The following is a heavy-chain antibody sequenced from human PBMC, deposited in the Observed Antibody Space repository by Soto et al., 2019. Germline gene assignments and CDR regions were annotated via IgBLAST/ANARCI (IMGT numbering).Heavy chain of an antibody. V-gene: IGHV3-30-3*01. CDR1: GFTFSSFA. D-gene: IGHD3-22*01. J-gene: IGHJ6*02. CDR2: ISYDGTNK. CDR3: ARDPPDSSGYYYYYYGMDV. Sequence: PGGSLRLSCAASGFTFSSFAMHWVRQAPGKGLEWVAFISYDGTNKYYADSVKGRFTISRDNAKNSLYLQMNSLRDEDTAVYYCARDPPDSSGYYYYYYGMDVWGQGTTVTVSS.